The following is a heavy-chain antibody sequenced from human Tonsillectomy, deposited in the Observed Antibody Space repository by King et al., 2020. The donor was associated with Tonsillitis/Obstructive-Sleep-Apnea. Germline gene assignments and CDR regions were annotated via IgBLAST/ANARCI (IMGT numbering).Heavy chain of an antibody. CDR1: GFTFSSFA. CDR2: ISYDGTNK. V-gene: IGHV3-30*03. D-gene: IGHD5-18*01. Sequence: VQLVESGGGVVQPGRSLRLSCAASGFTFSSFAMHWVRQAPGKGLDWVAIISYDGTNKFYADSVKGRFTISRDNSKNTLYLQMNSLRAEDTAVYYCAISTAMFAFDIWGQGTVVTVSS. CDR3: AISTAMFAFDI. J-gene: IGHJ3*02.